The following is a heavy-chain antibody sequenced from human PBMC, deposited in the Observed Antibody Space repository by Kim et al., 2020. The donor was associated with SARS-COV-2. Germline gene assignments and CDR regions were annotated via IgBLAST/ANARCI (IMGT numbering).Heavy chain of an antibody. CDR2: IDGSDGTT. Sequence: GGSLRLSRTTSGFTFTGYAMSWVRQAPGKGLEWVSSIDGSDGTTYYVDSVKGRFTISRDNSKNTRYLQKNSLRADDPAVYYCMKGGWGWIWDHWGQGTRVTVSS. CDR3: MKGGWGWIWDH. V-gene: IGHV3-23*01. D-gene: IGHD2-2*03. J-gene: IGHJ4*02. CDR1: GFTFTGYA.